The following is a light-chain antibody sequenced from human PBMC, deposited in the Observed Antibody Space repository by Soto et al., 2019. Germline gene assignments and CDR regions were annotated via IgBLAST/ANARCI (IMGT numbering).Light chain of an antibody. Sequence: EIVLTQSPGTLSFSPGEKATLSCRASQSVSSSYLAWYQQKTGQAPRPLIYGASSRATGIPDRFSGSGSGKVFTFTISRLEPEDFAVYYCQQYGSSPITFGQGTRLEIK. V-gene: IGKV3-20*01. CDR1: QSVSSSY. J-gene: IGKJ5*01. CDR3: QQYGSSPIT. CDR2: GAS.